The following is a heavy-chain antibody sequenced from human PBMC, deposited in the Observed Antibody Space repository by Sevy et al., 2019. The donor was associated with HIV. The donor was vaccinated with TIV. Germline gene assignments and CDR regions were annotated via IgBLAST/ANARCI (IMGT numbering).Heavy chain of an antibody. D-gene: IGHD3-3*01. J-gene: IGHJ4*02. CDR3: ARELDDFWSGYQF. V-gene: IGHV1-2*02. CDR1: GYSFTGYF. CDR2: INPSSGGT. Sequence: ASVKVSCKASGYSFTGYFIHWVRQDPGQGLEWMGWINPSSGGTMSAQKFHDKVTMTRDTSINTAYLELSRLRSDDTAVYYCARELDDFWSGYQFWGQGTLVTVSS.